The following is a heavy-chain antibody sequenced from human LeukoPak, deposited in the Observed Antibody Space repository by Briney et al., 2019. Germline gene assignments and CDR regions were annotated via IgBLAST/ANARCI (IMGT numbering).Heavy chain of an antibody. D-gene: IGHD1-1*01. V-gene: IGHV3-33*01. Sequence: PGRSLRLSCAASGFTFSNYGMHWVRQAPDKGLEWVAVIWYDGINKYYADSVKGRFTISRDNSKNTLYLQMNSLRAEDTAVYYCTRDRATAYWGQGTRLTVSS. J-gene: IGHJ1*01. CDR3: TRDRATAY. CDR2: IWYDGINK. CDR1: GFTFSNYG.